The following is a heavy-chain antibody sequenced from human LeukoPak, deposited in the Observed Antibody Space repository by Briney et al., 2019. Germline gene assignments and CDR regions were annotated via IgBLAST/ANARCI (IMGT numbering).Heavy chain of an antibody. CDR3: ARERYCTTATCYVGVPFGY. J-gene: IGHJ4*02. CDR1: GFIISTYY. Sequence: GGSLRLSCAASGFIISTYYMTWVRQAPGKGLEWVAGIKQDGSENYYVDSVKGRFTVSRDNSKNSLYLQMNSLRAEDTAVYFCARERYCTTATCYVGVPFGYWGQGTLVTVSS. V-gene: IGHV3-7*01. CDR2: IKQDGSEN. D-gene: IGHD2-2*01.